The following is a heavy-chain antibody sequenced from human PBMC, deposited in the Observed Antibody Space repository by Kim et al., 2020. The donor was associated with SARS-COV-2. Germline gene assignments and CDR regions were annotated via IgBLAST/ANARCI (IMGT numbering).Heavy chain of an antibody. V-gene: IGHV3-7*01. CDR1: GFTFSSYW. CDR3: ARDRGRGYYSAPFDY. Sequence: GGSLRLSCAASGFTFSSYWMSWVRQAPGKGLEWVANIKQDGSEKYYVDSVKGRFTISRDNAKNSLYLQMNSLRAEDTAVYYCARDRGRGYYSAPFDYWGQGTLVTVSS. CDR2: IKQDGSEK. D-gene: IGHD3-3*01. J-gene: IGHJ4*02.